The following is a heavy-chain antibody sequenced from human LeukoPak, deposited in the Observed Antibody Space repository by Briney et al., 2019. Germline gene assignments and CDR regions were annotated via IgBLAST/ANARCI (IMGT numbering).Heavy chain of an antibody. V-gene: IGHV3-74*01. J-gene: IGHJ4*03. CDR1: GFTFSKYW. CDR3: ATKQWLAPPPDS. D-gene: IGHD6-19*01. CDR2: INTDGTVT. Sequence: GSLRLSCAASGFTFSKYWMLCVRQAPGKGLESVSRINTDGTVTTYADSVKGRFTVSRDNADNTMFLQMNSVRDQDTAVYYCATKQWLAPPPDSWGQGTPVTVSS.